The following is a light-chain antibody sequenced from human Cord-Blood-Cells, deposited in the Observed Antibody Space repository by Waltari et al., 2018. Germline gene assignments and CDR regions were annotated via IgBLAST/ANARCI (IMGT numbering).Light chain of an antibody. Sequence: DIQMTQSPSSLSASVGDRVTITCRASQSISSYLNWYQQKPGKAPKLLIYAASSLQSGVPSRFSVSGSETDFTLTISSLQPEYFATYYCQQSYSTPFTFGPGTKVDIK. CDR2: AAS. CDR3: QQSYSTPFT. J-gene: IGKJ3*01. CDR1: QSISSY. V-gene: IGKV1-39*01.